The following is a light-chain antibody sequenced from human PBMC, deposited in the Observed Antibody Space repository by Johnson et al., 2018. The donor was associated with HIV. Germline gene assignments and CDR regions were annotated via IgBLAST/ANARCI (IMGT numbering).Light chain of an antibody. CDR2: DNN. V-gene: IGLV1-51*01. CDR3: GTWDSNLSAYV. CDR1: SSNIGNNY. J-gene: IGLJ1*01. Sequence: QSVLTQPPSVSAAPGQKVTISCSGSSSNIGNNYVSWYQQLPGTAPKLLIYDNNKRPSGIPDRFSGSKSGTSATLGITGLQTGDDADYYCGTWDSNLSAYVFGTWTKVTVL.